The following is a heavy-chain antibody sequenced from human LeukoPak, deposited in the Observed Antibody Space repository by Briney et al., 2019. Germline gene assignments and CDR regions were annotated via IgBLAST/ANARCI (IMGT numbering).Heavy chain of an antibody. J-gene: IGHJ4*02. D-gene: IGHD6-13*01. V-gene: IGHV1-18*01. CDR1: GYTFTSYG. CDR2: ISAYNGNT. CDR3: ARVRPLYSSSWIDY. Sequence: ASVKVSCKAPGYTFTSYGISWVRQAPGQGLEWMGWISAYNGNTNYAQKLQGRVTMTTDTSTSTAYMELRSLRSDDTAVYYCARVRPLYSSSWIDYWGQGTLVTVSS.